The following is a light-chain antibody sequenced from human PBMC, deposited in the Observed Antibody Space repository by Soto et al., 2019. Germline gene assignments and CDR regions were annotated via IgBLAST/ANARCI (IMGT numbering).Light chain of an antibody. V-gene: IGLV1-47*01. Sequence: QLVLTQPPSASGTPGQRVTISCSGSSSNIGSNYVYWYHQLPGTAPKLLIYRNNQRPSGVPDRFSGSKSGTSASLAISGLRSEDEADYYCATWDDSLSGHVVFGGGTKVTGL. J-gene: IGLJ2*01. CDR3: ATWDDSLSGHVV. CDR2: RNN. CDR1: SSNIGSNY.